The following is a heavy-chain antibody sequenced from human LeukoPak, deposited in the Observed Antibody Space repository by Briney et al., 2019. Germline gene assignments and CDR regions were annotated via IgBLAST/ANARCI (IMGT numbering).Heavy chain of an antibody. V-gene: IGHV4-30-4*08. D-gene: IGHD3-22*01. CDR1: GGSISSGDDY. Sequence: PSETLSLTWTVSGGSISSGDDYWSWIRQPPVKGLEWIGYIYYSGSTYYNPPLKSRVTISVDTSKNQFSLKLSSVTAADTAVYYCARVGGDYYDSSGYYPPIDPWGQGTLVTVSS. J-gene: IGHJ5*02. CDR3: ARVGGDYYDSSGYYPPIDP. CDR2: IYYSGST.